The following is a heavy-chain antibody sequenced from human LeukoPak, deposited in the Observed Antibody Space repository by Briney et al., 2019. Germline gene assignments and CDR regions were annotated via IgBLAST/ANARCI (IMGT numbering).Heavy chain of an antibody. Sequence: SETLSLTCTVSGGSISSSSYYWGWIRQPPGKGLEWIGSIYYSGSIYYNPSLKSRVTISVDTSKNQFSLKLSSVTAADTAVYYCARVKEVRGSWEYYFDYWGQGTLVTVSS. CDR2: IYYSGSI. D-gene: IGHD6-13*01. CDR1: GGSISSSSYY. V-gene: IGHV4-39*07. J-gene: IGHJ4*02. CDR3: ARVKEVRGSWEYYFDY.